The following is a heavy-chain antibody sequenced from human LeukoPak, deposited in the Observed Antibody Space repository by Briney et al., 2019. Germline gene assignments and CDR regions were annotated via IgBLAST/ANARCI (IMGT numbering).Heavy chain of an antibody. Sequence: PSDTLSLTCIVSDDSISSTDHFWAWVRQPPGKGLEWVGSFYYTGTIFYSPSLESRGPISIATSKNQFSLTIRSVTAAATAVYYCARQGVVPNKAGWYFDLWGRGALVTVSS. CDR3: ARQGVVPNKAGWYFDL. D-gene: IGHD3-10*01. J-gene: IGHJ2*01. CDR1: DDSISSTDHF. V-gene: IGHV4-39*01. CDR2: FYYTGTI.